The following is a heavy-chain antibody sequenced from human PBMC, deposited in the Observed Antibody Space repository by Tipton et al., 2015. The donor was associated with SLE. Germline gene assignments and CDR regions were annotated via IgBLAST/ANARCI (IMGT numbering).Heavy chain of an antibody. Sequence: TLSLTCSVSGGSIRDYPYRKGLEWIGSISYSGRTYYNPSLKSRVTISHDTSKNQFSLKLSSVTAADTAMYYCARGEGWINVLPYYFDSWGQGTLVTVAS. CDR1: GGSIRDYPYR. CDR3: ARGEGWINVLPYYFDS. D-gene: IGHD3-10*01. CDR2: ISYSGRT. V-gene: IGHV4-39*07. J-gene: IGHJ4*02.